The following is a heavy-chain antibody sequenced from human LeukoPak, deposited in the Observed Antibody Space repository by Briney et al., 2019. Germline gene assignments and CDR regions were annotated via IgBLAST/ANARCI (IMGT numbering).Heavy chain of an antibody. Sequence: PGGSLRLSCAASGFSVSNNYMSWVRQAPGKGLQWVSLIYSGGSTYYTDSVNGRFSISRDNSKNTLYLQMNSLRDDDTAVYYCATAPRWGAPEYWGQGTLVIVSS. CDR2: IYSGGST. CDR3: ATAPRWGAPEY. D-gene: IGHD4/OR15-4a*01. V-gene: IGHV3-66*01. CDR1: GFSVSNNY. J-gene: IGHJ4*02.